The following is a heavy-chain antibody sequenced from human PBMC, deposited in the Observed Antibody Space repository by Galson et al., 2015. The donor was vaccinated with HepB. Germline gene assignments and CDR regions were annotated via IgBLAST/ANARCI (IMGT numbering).Heavy chain of an antibody. D-gene: IGHD7-27*01. CDR2: ISSSSSTI. CDR3: ASNWEFDY. CDR1: TFIFSTYS. J-gene: IGHJ4*02. V-gene: IGHV3-48*04. Sequence: SLRLSCAASTFIFSTYSMNWVRQAPGKGLEWVSYISSSSSTIYYADSVKGRFTISRDNAKNSLYLQMNSLRAEDTAVYYCASNWEFDYWGQGTLVTVSS.